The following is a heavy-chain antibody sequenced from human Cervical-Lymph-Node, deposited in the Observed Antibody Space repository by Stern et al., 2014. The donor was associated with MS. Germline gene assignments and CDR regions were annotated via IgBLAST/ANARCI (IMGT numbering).Heavy chain of an antibody. CDR1: GFSLSTSGEG. D-gene: IGHD3-3*01. Sequence: QVPLKESGPTLVKPTQTLTLTCTVSGFSLSTSGEGVGWLRQPPGQALDWLALIYWDDDKRYSPSLKSSLTITKATSKNQVVLTMTNLGPVDTAAYYFAHRRGGNFWSGSAGTFDIWGHGTMVTVSS. CDR2: IYWDDDK. J-gene: IGHJ3*02. V-gene: IGHV2-5*02. CDR3: AHRRGGNFWSGSAGTFDI.